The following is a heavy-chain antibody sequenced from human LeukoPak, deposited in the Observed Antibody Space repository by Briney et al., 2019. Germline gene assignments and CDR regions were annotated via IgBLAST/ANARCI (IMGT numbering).Heavy chain of an antibody. CDR1: GGSISSGGYY. CDR2: IYYSGST. D-gene: IGHD2-15*01. CDR3: ARDPSGYWYFDL. Sequence: SETLSLTCTVSGGSISSGGYYWSWIRQHPGKGLEWIGYIYYSGSTYYNPSLKSRVTISVDTSKSQFSLKLSSVTAADTAVYYCARDPSGYWYFDLWGRGTLVTVSS. V-gene: IGHV4-31*03. J-gene: IGHJ2*01.